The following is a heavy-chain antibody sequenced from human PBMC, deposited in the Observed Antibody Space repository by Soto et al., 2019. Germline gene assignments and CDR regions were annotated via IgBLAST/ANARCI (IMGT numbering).Heavy chain of an antibody. V-gene: IGHV1-46*01. CDR1: GYTFTSYY. J-gene: IGHJ4*02. D-gene: IGHD1-26*01. CDR2: INPSGGST. Sequence: GASVKVSCKASGYTFTSYYMHWVRQAPGQGLEWMGIINPSGGSTSYAQKFQGRVTMTRDTSTSTVYMGLSSLRSEDTAVYYCARDDWELPFDYWGQGTLVTVSS. CDR3: ARDDWELPFDY.